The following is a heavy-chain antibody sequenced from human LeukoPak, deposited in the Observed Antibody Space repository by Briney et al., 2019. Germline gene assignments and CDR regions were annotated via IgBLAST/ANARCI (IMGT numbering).Heavy chain of an antibody. V-gene: IGHV3-9*01. CDR3: ARSIWFGEGFDP. Sequence: GRSLRLSCAASGFTFDDYAMHWVRQAPGKGLEWVSGISWNGGNIGYADSVKGRFIISRDNARNSLYLQMNSLRAEDTAVYYCARSIWFGEGFDPWGQGTLVTVSS. J-gene: IGHJ5*02. D-gene: IGHD3-10*01. CDR1: GFTFDDYA. CDR2: ISWNGGNI.